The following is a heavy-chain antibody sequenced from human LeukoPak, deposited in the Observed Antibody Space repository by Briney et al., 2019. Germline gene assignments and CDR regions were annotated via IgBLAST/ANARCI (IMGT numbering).Heavy chain of an antibody. CDR3: SRGGYSHAFDV. CDR2: INWDGSSI. J-gene: IGHJ3*01. Sequence: QPGGSLRLSCAASGFTFSGFYMHWIRQAPGKGLVWVSHINWDGSSITYADSVKSRFTISRDNAKNALYLQMDSLRAEDTAVYYCSRGGYSHAFDVWGQGTMVTVSS. D-gene: IGHD2-15*01. V-gene: IGHV3-74*01. CDR1: GFTFSGFY.